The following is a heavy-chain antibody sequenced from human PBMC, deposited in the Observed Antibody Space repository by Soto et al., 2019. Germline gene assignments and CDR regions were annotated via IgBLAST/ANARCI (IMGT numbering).Heavy chain of an antibody. CDR2: INHSGST. Sequence: SETLSLTCAVYGGSFSGYYWSWIRQPPGKGLEWIGEINHSGSTNYNPSLKSRVTISVDTSKNQFSLKLSSVTAADTAVYYCAPMGRYFDWLSNSPYYYYYGMDVWGQGTTVTVSS. CDR3: APMGRYFDWLSNSPYYYYYGMDV. CDR1: GGSFSGYY. V-gene: IGHV4-34*01. D-gene: IGHD3-9*01. J-gene: IGHJ6*02.